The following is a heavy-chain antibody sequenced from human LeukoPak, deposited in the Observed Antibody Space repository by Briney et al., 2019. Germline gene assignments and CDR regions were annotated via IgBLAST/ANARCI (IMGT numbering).Heavy chain of an antibody. Sequence: SVKVSCKASGGTFSSYTISWVRQAPGQGLEWVGRIIPILCIANYPQKFQGRVTITADKSTSTAYMELSSLRSEDTAVQYCARDFRGIRIFGAAYSYMDVWGKGTTVTVSS. V-gene: IGHV1-69*04. CDR3: ARDFRGIRIFGAAYSYMDV. CDR2: IIPILCIA. J-gene: IGHJ6*03. D-gene: IGHD3-3*01. CDR1: GGTFSSYT.